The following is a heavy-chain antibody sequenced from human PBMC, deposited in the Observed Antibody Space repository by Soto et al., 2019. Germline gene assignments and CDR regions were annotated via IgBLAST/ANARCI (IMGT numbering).Heavy chain of an antibody. Sequence: QITLKESGPTLVKPTQTLTLTCTFSGFSLSTSGVGVGWIRQPPGKALEWLALIYWNDDKRYSPSLKSRLTITKDTSKNQVVLTMTNMDPVDTATYYCAHRLAGRNYVDYWGQGTLVTVSS. CDR2: IYWNDDK. CDR3: AHRLAGRNYVDY. V-gene: IGHV2-5*01. CDR1: GFSLSTSGVG. J-gene: IGHJ4*02.